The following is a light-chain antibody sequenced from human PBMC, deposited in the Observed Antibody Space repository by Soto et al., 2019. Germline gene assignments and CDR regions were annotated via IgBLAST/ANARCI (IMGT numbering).Light chain of an antibody. V-gene: IGKV1-6*01. CDR3: QHYNSYSEA. Sequence: AIQMTQSPSSLSASLGDRVTITCRACKGIRNDLGWYQQKAGKAPRLLIYAASTSQSGVPSRFSGSGSGTDFTLTISSLQPHDFATYYCQHYNSYSEAFGQGTKVDIK. CDR2: AAS. J-gene: IGKJ1*01. CDR1: KGIRND.